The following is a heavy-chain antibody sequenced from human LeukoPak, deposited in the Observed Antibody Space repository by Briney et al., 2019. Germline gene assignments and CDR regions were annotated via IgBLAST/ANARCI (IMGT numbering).Heavy chain of an antibody. CDR1: GFTVNSNY. CDR3: ARDYSMDPFDY. D-gene: IGHD4-11*01. Sequence: GGSLRLSCAASGFTVNSNYMTWVRQAPGKGLEWLSVMYSGGSTYYAASVEGRFTISRDNSKNTVYLQMNSLRAEDTAVYFCARDYSMDPFDYWGQGTLVTVSS. J-gene: IGHJ4*02. CDR2: MYSGGST. V-gene: IGHV3-53*01.